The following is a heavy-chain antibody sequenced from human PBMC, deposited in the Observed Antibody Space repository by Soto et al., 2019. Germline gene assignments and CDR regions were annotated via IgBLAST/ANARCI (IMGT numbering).Heavy chain of an antibody. D-gene: IGHD3-10*01. V-gene: IGHV4-31*02. J-gene: IGHJ5*02. CDR2: IFYTGAT. Sequence: SPTLSLTCAVSGDSISSRSHYWNWIRRVPGKGLEFIGYIFYTGATYYNPSLRGRISMSVDTSKNQFSLTLRSVTAADTAIYYCAREGRHSGGMRESWFDPWGQGTQVTVSS. CDR1: GDSISSRSHY. CDR3: AREGRHSGGMRESWFDP.